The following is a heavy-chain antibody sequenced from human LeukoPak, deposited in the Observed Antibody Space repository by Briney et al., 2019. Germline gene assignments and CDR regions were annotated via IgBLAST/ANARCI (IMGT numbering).Heavy chain of an antibody. D-gene: IGHD2-21*01. J-gene: IGHJ5*02. CDR2: INHSGST. CDR3: ARQAAYSGCDP. Sequence: SETLSLTCAVYGGSFSGYYWSWIRQPPGKGLEWIGEINHSGSTNYNPSLKSRVTISVDTSKNQFSLKLSSVTAADTAVYYCARQAAYSGCDPWGQGTLVTVSS. V-gene: IGHV4-34*01. CDR1: GGSFSGYY.